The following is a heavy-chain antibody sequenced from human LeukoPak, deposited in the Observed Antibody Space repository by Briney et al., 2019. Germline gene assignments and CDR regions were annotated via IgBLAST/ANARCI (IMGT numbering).Heavy chain of an antibody. CDR2: IYNDGST. CDR1: GFTFSDHY. V-gene: IGHV3-53*01. D-gene: IGHD2/OR15-2a*01. CDR3: ARNILFAFDI. J-gene: IGHJ3*02. Sequence: WGSLRLSCATSGFTFSDHYMDWVRQAPGKGLEWVSIIYNDGSTYYADSMKGRFTISRDNSKNTLYLQVNSLRAEDTAMYYCARNILFAFDIWGQGTMVTVSS.